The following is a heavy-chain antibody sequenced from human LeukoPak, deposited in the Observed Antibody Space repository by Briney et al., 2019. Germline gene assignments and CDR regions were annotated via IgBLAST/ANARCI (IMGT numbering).Heavy chain of an antibody. V-gene: IGHV3-23*01. CDR3: AKDARDYYDSSGFYQIGYFDY. Sequence: GGSLRLSCAASGFTLSSYAMSWVRQAPGKGLEWVSAISGSGGSTYYADSVKGPFTISRDNSKNTLYLQMNSLRAEDTAVYYCAKDARDYYDSSGFYQIGYFDYWGQGTLVTVSS. CDR1: GFTLSSYA. J-gene: IGHJ4*02. CDR2: ISGSGGST. D-gene: IGHD3-22*01.